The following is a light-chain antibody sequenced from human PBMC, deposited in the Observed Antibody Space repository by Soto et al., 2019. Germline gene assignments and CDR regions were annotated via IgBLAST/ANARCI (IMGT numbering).Light chain of an antibody. CDR3: RQYGSSRT. CDR2: AAS. J-gene: IGKJ1*01. V-gene: IGKV1-39*01. CDR1: QSISNH. Sequence: DIQMTQPPSSLSASVEDRFIITCRASQSISNHLNWYQQKPGKAPXXLIFAASSLQSGVPSGFSGSGSGTEFTLTISRLEPEDSAVYDCRQYGSSRTFGQGTKVDIK.